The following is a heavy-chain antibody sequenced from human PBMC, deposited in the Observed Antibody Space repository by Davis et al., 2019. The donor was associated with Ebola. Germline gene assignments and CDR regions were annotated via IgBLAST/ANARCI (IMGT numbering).Heavy chain of an antibody. CDR3: ARDSVQTVIESLYWYGMDV. V-gene: IGHV3-23*01. D-gene: IGHD2-8*02. J-gene: IGHJ6*02. CDR1: GFTFSSYA. Sequence: GESLKISCAASGFTFSSYAMSWVRQAPGKGLEWVSAISGSGGSTYYADSVKGRFTISRDNAENSLYLQMNSLRVEDTAVYYCARDSVQTVIESLYWYGMDVWGQGTTVTVSS. CDR2: ISGSGGST.